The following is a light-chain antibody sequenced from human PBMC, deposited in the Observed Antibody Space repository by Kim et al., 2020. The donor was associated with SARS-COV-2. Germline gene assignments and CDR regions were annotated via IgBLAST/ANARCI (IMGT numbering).Light chain of an antibody. CDR1: HDISNY. CDR2: DAS. Sequence: ASLRDQVPITCQARHDISNYLTWYPQKPGQAPTLLFYDASTLETGVPSRFSGSGSGTDFTFTISSLQPEDIATYSCQQYHNLPLTIGGGTKVDIK. V-gene: IGKV1-33*01. CDR3: QQYHNLPLT. J-gene: IGKJ4*01.